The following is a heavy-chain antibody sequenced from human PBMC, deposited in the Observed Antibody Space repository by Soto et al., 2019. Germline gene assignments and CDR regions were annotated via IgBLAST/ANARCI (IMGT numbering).Heavy chain of an antibody. D-gene: IGHD1-1*01. J-gene: IGHJ4*02. CDR3: ARGRYGDY. V-gene: IGHV1-18*01. Sequence: QVHLVQSGAEVKKPGASVKVSCKGSGYDFTTYGITWVRQAPGQGLEWMAWISAHNGNTDYAQKLQGRVTVTRDTSTSTAYMERRSPRSDDTAVYYCARGRYGDYWGQGALVTVSS. CDR2: ISAHNGNT. CDR1: GYDFTTYG.